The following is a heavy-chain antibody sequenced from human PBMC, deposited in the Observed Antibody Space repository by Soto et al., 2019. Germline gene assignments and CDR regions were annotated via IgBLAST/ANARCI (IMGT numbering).Heavy chain of an antibody. V-gene: IGHV3-23*01. CDR2: ISGSGGST. J-gene: IGHJ4*02. D-gene: IGHD4-17*01. Sequence: GGSLRLSCAASGFTFSSYAMSWVRQAPGKGLEWVSAISGSGGSTYYADSVKGRFTISRDNSKNTLYLQMNSLRAEDTAVYYWARPPYGNRIPMGFNYGGQEPLSTVP. CDR1: GFTFSSYA. CDR3: ARPPYGNRIPMGFNY.